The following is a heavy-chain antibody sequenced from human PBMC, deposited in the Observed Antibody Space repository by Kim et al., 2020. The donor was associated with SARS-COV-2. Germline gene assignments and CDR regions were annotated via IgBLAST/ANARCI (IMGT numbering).Heavy chain of an antibody. CDR2: VYYTGST. CDR1: GASISSSGYY. Sequence: SETLSLTCTVSGASISSSGYYWGWIRQPPGKGLEWIGSVYYTGSTYHNPSLKSRVTISVDTSKNQFSLKLSSVTAADTAVYYCARHFRGTSMRFLGLFQFDYWGQGTLVTVSS. D-gene: IGHD2-2*01. CDR3: ARHFRGTSMRFLGLFQFDY. V-gene: IGHV4-39*01. J-gene: IGHJ4*02.